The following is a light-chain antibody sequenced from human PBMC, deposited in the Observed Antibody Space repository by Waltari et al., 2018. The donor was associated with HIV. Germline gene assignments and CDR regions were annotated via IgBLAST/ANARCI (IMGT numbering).Light chain of an antibody. CDR3: CSYAGSSTYVV. CDR2: EGD. V-gene: IGLV2-23*01. Sequence: QSALTQPASVSGSPGQSITISCTGTSSDVGSYNFVSWYQQHPGNAPKLIIYEGDKRPSGVSDRFSGSKSCSTASLTISGLQAEDEADYYCCSYAGSSTYVVFGGGTQLTVL. J-gene: IGLJ2*01. CDR1: SSDVGSYNF.